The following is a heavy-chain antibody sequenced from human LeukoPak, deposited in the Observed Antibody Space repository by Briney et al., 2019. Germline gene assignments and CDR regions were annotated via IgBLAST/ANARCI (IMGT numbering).Heavy chain of an antibody. CDR2: IYNSDTT. Sequence: PSETLSLTCTLPGGSITSGRYFWSWIRQPAGKGLEWIGRIYNSDTTSYTPSLKSRVTMSIDTSKNQFSLKVSSVTAADTAVYYCVRDGRRGSLGDAFDIWGLGTMVIVSS. J-gene: IGHJ3*02. D-gene: IGHD1-1*01. V-gene: IGHV4-61*02. CDR1: GGSITSGRYF. CDR3: VRDGRRGSLGDAFDI.